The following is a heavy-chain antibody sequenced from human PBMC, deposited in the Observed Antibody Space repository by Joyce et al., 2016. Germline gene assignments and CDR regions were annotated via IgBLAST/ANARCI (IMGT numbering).Heavy chain of an antibody. CDR1: GYRFANYY. CDR2: ILPGDSDA. Sequence: EGQLVQSGAELKKPGESLSISCQGSGYRFANYYIAWVRQVPGKGLEWMGMILPGDSDAKYSPSFDGHVTFSADKSTNTVFLQWSSLKASDSTIYFCTRRYGSSGFYPSDAFDMWGQGTTVTVSS. D-gene: IGHD3-22*01. V-gene: IGHV5-51*01. CDR3: TRRYGSSGFYPSDAFDM. J-gene: IGHJ3*02.